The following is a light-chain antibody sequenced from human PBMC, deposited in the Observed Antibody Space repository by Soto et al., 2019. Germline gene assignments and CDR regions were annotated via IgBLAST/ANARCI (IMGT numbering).Light chain of an antibody. J-gene: IGLJ1*01. CDR1: NSDIGYYKY. CDR2: EVI. CDR3: SSYAGSNNLGV. Sequence: QSALTQPPSASGSPGQSVTISCTGTNSDIGYYKYVSWYQQHPGKAPKLIIYEVIKRPSGVPDRFSGSKSGNTASLTVSGLQAEDEADYYGSSYAGSNNLGVFGTGTKVTVL. V-gene: IGLV2-8*01.